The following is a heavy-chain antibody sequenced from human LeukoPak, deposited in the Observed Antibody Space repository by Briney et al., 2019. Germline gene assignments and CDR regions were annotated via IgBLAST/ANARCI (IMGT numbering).Heavy chain of an antibody. CDR2: INHSGST. D-gene: IGHD2-21*02. Sequence: PSETLSLTCAVYGGSFSGYYWSWIRQPPGKGLEWIGEINHSGSTNYNPSLKSRVTISVDTSKNQFSLKLSSVTAAGTAVYYCKMVVTATNNLFDYWGQGTLVTVSS. V-gene: IGHV4-34*01. CDR3: KMVVTATNNLFDY. J-gene: IGHJ4*02. CDR1: GGSFSGYY.